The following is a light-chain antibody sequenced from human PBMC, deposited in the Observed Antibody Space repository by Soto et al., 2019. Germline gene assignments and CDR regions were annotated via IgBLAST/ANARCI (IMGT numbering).Light chain of an antibody. V-gene: IGLV2-14*03. J-gene: IGLJ1*01. CDR1: SSDVGGYNY. CDR2: DVS. Sequence: QSVLTQPASVSGSPGQSITISCTGTSSDVGGYNYVSWYQQHPDKAPKLMIYDVSNRPSGGSNRFSGSKSGNPASLTFSGLQAEDEADYYCSSYKSTNQLFGSGTKVTVL. CDR3: SSYKSTNQL.